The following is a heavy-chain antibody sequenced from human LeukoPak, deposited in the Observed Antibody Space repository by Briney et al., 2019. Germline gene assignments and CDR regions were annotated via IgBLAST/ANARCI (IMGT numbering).Heavy chain of an antibody. Sequence: PSETLSLTCTVSGGSISSSSYYWGWIRQPPGKGLEWIGSIYYSGSTYYNPSLKSRVTISVDTSKNQFSLKLSSVTAADTAVYYCARGLSRLWFYGGNKVNWFDPWGQGTLVTVSS. J-gene: IGHJ5*02. CDR3: ARGLSRLWFYGGNKVNWFDP. CDR1: GGSISSSSYY. CDR2: IYYSGST. D-gene: IGHD4-23*01. V-gene: IGHV4-39*07.